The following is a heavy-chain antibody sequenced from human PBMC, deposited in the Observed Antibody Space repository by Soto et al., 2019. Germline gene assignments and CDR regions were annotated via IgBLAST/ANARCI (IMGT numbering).Heavy chain of an antibody. CDR2: ISYDGSNK. CDR3: ARGGIYSSGWYDWFDP. Sequence: GGSLRLSCAASGFTFSSYAMHWVRHAPGKGLEWVAVISYDGSNKYYADSVKGRFTISRDNSKNTLDLQMNSLRAEDTAVYYCARGGIYSSGWYDWFDPWGQGTLVTVSS. V-gene: IGHV3-30-3*01. J-gene: IGHJ5*02. D-gene: IGHD6-19*01. CDR1: GFTFSSYA.